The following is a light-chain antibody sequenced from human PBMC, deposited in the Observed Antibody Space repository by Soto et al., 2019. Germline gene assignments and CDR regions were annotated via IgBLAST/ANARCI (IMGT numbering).Light chain of an antibody. CDR1: SSDIGGYNF. V-gene: IGLV2-8*01. CDR2: EVN. J-gene: IGLJ2*01. Sequence: QSALTQPPSASGSPGQSVTISCTGTSSDIGGYNFVSWYQQHPGKAPKLMIDEVNKRPSGVPDRFSGSKSGNTASLTVSGLQAEDEADYYCSSYADTNNLVFGGGTKLIVL. CDR3: SSYADTNNLV.